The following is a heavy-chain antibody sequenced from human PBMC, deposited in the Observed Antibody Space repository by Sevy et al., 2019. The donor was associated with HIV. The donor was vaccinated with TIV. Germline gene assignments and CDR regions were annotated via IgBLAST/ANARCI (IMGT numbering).Heavy chain of an antibody. J-gene: IGHJ5*02. D-gene: IGHD3-22*01. V-gene: IGHV3-23*01. CDR2: ISGRGGST. CDR1: GFTFSSYA. CDR3: AMTTYYYDSSGYPTKRFDP. Sequence: GGYLRLSCAASGFTFSSYAMSWVRQAPGKGLEWVSAISGRGGSTYYADSVKGRFTISRDNSKNTLYLQMNSLRAEDTAVYYCAMTTYYYDSSGYPTKRFDPWGQGTLVTVSS.